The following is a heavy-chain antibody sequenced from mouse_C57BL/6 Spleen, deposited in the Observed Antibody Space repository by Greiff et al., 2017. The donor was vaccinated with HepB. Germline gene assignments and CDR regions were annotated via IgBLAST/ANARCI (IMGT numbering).Heavy chain of an antibody. Sequence: DVMLVESGGGLVKPGGSLKLSCAASGFTFSSYAMSWVRQTPEKRLEWVATISDGGSYTYYPDNVKGRFTISRDNAKNNLYLQMSHLKSEDTAMYYCARAKGYDYDGTWFAYWGQGTLVTVSA. V-gene: IGHV5-4*03. D-gene: IGHD2-4*01. CDR2: ISDGGSYT. J-gene: IGHJ3*01. CDR1: GFTFSSYA. CDR3: ARAKGYDYDGTWFAY.